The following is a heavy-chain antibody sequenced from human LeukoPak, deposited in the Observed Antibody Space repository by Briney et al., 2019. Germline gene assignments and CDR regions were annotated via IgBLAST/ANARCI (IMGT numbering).Heavy chain of an antibody. CDR1: GGSFSGYY. D-gene: IGHD5-12*01. Sequence: SETLSLTCAVYGGSFSGYYWSWIRQPPGKGLEWIGEINHSGSTNYNPSLKSRVTISVDTSKNQFSLKLSSVTAADTAVYYCAREWGYSGYDFGGAFDIWGQGTMVTVSS. CDR2: INHSGST. CDR3: AREWGYSGYDFGGAFDI. V-gene: IGHV4-34*01. J-gene: IGHJ3*02.